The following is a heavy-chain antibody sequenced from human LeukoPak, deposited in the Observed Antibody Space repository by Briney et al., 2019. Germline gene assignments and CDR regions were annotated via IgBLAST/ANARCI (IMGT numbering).Heavy chain of an antibody. J-gene: IGHJ4*02. Sequence: SSETLSLTCTVSGASFSSYFWTWIRQSPGERLEWIGSYYYSGGGTYNPSLKSRVAISIDTSKNQFSVTLTSVTAADTAIYYCAREFGSRSDWGQGTLVTVSS. CDR1: GASFSSYF. V-gene: IGHV4-59*01. D-gene: IGHD3-16*01. CDR2: YYYSGGG. CDR3: AREFGSRSD.